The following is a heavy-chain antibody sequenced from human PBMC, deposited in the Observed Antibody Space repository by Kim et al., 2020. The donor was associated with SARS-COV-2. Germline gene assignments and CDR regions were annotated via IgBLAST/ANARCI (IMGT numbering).Heavy chain of an antibody. D-gene: IGHD3-10*01. CDR2: IYYSGST. V-gene: IGHV4-39*01. CDR1: GGSISSSSYY. J-gene: IGHJ4*02. CDR3: ARLGRFGEFKNDY. Sequence: SETLSLTCTVSGGSISSSSYYWGWIRQPPGKGLEWIGSIYYSGSTYYNPSLKSRVTISVDTSKNQFSLKLSSVTAADTAVYYCARLGRFGEFKNDYWGQG.